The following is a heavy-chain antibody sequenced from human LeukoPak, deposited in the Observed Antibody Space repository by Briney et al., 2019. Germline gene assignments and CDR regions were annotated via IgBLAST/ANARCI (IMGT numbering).Heavy chain of an antibody. Sequence: GRSLRLSCAASGFTFDDYAMHWVRQAPGKGLEWVSGISWKSGSIGYADSVKGRFTISRDNVKNSLYLQMNSLRAEDTAVYYCARVGDFWSGYYIAYYYYMDVWGKGTTVTVSS. V-gene: IGHV3-9*01. J-gene: IGHJ6*03. CDR2: ISWKSGSI. CDR3: ARVGDFWSGYYIAYYYYMDV. D-gene: IGHD3-3*01. CDR1: GFTFDDYA.